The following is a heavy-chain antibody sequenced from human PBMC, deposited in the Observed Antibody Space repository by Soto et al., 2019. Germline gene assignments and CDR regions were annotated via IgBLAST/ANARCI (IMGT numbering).Heavy chain of an antibody. V-gene: IGHV1-2*02. D-gene: IGHD3-10*01. Sequence: QVQLVQSGAEVKEPGDSVRVSCEASGYTFTAYHIHWVRQAPGQGLEWMGWINPKFGDTTYAQDFQGRVSMTRDMSISTVYMELSRLTSDDPAIYYCARNMDYYYGPGSGNGHGVWGQGTTVTVFS. J-gene: IGHJ6*02. CDR2: INPKFGDT. CDR1: GYTFTAYH. CDR3: ARNMDYYYGPGSGNGHGV.